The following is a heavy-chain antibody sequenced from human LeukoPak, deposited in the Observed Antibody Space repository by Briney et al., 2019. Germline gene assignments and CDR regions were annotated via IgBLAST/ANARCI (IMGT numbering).Heavy chain of an antibody. J-gene: IGHJ4*02. Sequence: GGSLRLSCEASGFTFTSAWMSWVRQAPGKGLEWVGRIKGKTAAGAPDYVASVKGRFTISRDDSKDTLFLQMSSLKTEDTAVYYCITGDYDFWSGFYSPNHYFDYWGQETLVTVSS. CDR2: IKGKTAAGAP. V-gene: IGHV3-15*01. D-gene: IGHD3-3*01. CDR1: GFTFTSAW. CDR3: ITGDYDFWSGFYSPNHYFDY.